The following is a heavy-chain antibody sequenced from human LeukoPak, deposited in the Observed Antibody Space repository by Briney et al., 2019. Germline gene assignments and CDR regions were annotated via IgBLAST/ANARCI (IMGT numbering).Heavy chain of an antibody. D-gene: IGHD3-10*01. Sequence: GSLRLSCASSGFTFSSYSMNWVRQAPGKGLDWVSSISSSSSYIYYADSVKGRFTISRDNAKNSLYLQMNTLGAEDTAVYYCASHMVRGVLGDYWGQGTLVTVSS. CDR3: ASHMVRGVLGDY. J-gene: IGHJ4*02. CDR2: ISSSSSYI. V-gene: IGHV3-21*01. CDR1: GFTFSSYS.